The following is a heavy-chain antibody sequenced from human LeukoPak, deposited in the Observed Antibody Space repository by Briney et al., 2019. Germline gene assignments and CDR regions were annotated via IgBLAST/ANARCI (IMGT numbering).Heavy chain of an antibody. V-gene: IGHV3-53*01. J-gene: IGHJ4*02. D-gene: IGHD5-24*01. CDR3: ARGRRDGYNSDC. CDR2: IYSGGST. Sequence: GGSLRLSCAPSGFTVSSNYMSWVRQAPGKGLEWVSVIYSGGSTYYADSVKGRFTISRDNSKNTLYLQMNSLRAQDTAVYYCARGRRDGYNSDCWGQGTLVTVSS. CDR1: GFTVSSNY.